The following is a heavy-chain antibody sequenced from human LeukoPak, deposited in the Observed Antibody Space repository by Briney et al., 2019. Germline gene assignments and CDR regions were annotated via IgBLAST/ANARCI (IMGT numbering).Heavy chain of an antibody. CDR2: ISYSGST. J-gene: IGHJ4*02. CDR3: ARALDLSLIAN. CDR1: RGSVSSGDYY. D-gene: IGHD2-21*01. V-gene: IGHV4-61*08. Sequence: SETLSLTCTVSRGSVSSGDYYWTWIRQPPGKGLEWIGYISYSGSTNYNPSLKSRVTISVDTSKNQFSLKLNSVTAADTAVYYCARALDLSLIANWGQGTLVTVSS.